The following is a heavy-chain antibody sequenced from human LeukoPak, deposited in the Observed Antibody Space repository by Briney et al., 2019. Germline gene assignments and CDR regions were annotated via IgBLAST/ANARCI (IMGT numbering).Heavy chain of an antibody. V-gene: IGHV4-61*01. CDR2: IYYSGST. J-gene: IGHJ3*02. CDR3: ARDRRRITMVRGVILAFDI. D-gene: IGHD3-10*01. Sequence: PETLSLTCTVSGGSVSSGSYYWSWIRQPPGKGLEWIGYIYYSGSTNYNPSLKSRVTISVDTSKNQFSLKLSSVTAADTAVYYCARDRRRITMVRGVILAFDIWGQGTMVTVSS. CDR1: GGSVSSGSYY.